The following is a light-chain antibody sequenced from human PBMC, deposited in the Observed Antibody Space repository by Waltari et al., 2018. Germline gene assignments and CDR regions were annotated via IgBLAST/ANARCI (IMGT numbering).Light chain of an antibody. CDR1: QSIGRS. V-gene: IGKV3-20*01. CDR3: QKYERLPAT. J-gene: IGKJ1*01. Sequence: EIVLTQSPGTLSLSLGDRATLSCRASQSIGRSLVWYQQRPGQAPRLLIYDISRRATGIPDRFSGSGYGTDFSLTISRLEPEDFAVYYCQKYERLPATFGQGTTVEIK. CDR2: DIS.